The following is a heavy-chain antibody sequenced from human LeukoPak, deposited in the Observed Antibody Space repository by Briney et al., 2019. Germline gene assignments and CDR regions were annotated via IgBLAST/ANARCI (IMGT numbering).Heavy chain of an antibody. Sequence: ASVKVSCKASGYTFTGYYMHWVRQAPGQGLEWMGWINPNSGGTNYAQKFQGRVAMTRDTSISTAYMELSRLRSDDTAVYHCARGRYSSSSYSFDYWGQGTLVTVSS. J-gene: IGHJ4*02. D-gene: IGHD6-6*01. CDR2: INPNSGGT. CDR3: ARGRYSSSSYSFDY. V-gene: IGHV1-2*02. CDR1: GYTFTGYY.